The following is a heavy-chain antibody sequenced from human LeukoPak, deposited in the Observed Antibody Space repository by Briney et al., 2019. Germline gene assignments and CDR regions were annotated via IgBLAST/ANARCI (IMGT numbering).Heavy chain of an antibody. CDR2: ISYDGSNE. CDR3: ARDLMGIAYRGAFYF. V-gene: IGHV3-30*04. CDR1: GFPFSSYV. J-gene: IGHJ4*02. Sequence: PGGSLRLSCVVSGFPFSSYVMHWVRQAPGKGLEWVAIISYDGSNEYYGDSVKGRFTISRDNSKNTLYLQMNSLRAEDTAVYYCARDLMGIAYRGAFYFWGQGTLVTVSS. D-gene: IGHD6-13*01.